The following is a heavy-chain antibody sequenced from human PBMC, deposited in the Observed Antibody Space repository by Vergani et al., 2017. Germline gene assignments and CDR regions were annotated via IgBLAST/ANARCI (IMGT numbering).Heavy chain of an antibody. CDR2: ISSSSSYI. J-gene: IGHJ3*02. V-gene: IGHV3-21*01. Sequence: EVQLVESGGGLVKPGGSLRLSCAASGFTFSSYSMNWVRQAPGKGLEWVSSISSSSSYIYYADSVKGRFTISRDNAKNSLYLQMNSLRAEDTAVYYCASGRYYDFWRGYYTDDSFDIWGQGTMVTVSS. D-gene: IGHD3-3*01. CDR1: GFTFSSYS. CDR3: ASGRYYDFWRGYYTDDSFDI.